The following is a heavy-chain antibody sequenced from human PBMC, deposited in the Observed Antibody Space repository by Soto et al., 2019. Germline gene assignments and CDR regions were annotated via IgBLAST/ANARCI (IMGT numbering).Heavy chain of an antibody. CDR1: GFTFSSYA. V-gene: IGHV3-23*01. CDR2: ISGSGGST. D-gene: IGHD3-10*01. CDR3: AKDHGFTMVRGVTYDY. Sequence: GGSLRLSCAASGFTFSSYAMSWVRQAPGKGLEWVSAISGSGGSTYYADSVKGRFTISRDNSKNTLYLQMNSLRAEDTAVYYCAKDHGFTMVRGVTYDYWGQGTLVTVSS. J-gene: IGHJ4*02.